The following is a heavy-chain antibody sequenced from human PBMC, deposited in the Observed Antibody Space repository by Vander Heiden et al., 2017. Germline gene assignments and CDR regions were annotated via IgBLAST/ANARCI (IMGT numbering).Heavy chain of an antibody. D-gene: IGHD6-13*01. CDR1: GGSITSHSYY. CDR3: ARRIAAAGTFDY. CDR2: IHYSGST. Sequence: QLQLPESGPGLVKPSETLSLTCRVSGGSITSHSYYWGWIRQPPGKGLEWIGSIHYSGSTYDNLSLKSRVTMSVDTSKNQFSLKLRSVTAADTAVFYCARRIAAAGTFDYWGQGILGTVSS. J-gene: IGHJ4*02. V-gene: IGHV4-39*01.